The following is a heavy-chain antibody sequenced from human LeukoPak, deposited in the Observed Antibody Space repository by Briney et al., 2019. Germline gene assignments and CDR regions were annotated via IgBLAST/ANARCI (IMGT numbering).Heavy chain of an antibody. V-gene: IGHV4-4*02. CDR2: IYHTGST. Sequence: NPSETLSLTCAVSGGSISTNNWWSWVRQPPGKGLEWIGEIYHTGSTNYSPSLRSRVTMSVDKSNNQFSLNLNSVTAADTAVYYCAKSGDYLWDYWGQGTLVTVSS. D-gene: IGHD3-16*01. CDR1: GGSISTNNW. J-gene: IGHJ4*02. CDR3: AKSGDYLWDY.